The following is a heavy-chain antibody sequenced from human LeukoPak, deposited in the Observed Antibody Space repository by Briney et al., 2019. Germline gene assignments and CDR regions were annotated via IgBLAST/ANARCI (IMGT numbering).Heavy chain of an antibody. J-gene: IGHJ4*02. V-gene: IGHV1-46*01. Sequence: GSVKVSCKASGYTFTSYYMHWVRQAPGQGLEWMGIINPSGGSTSYAQKFQGRVTMTRDTSTSTVYMELSSLRSEDTAVYYCAREENCGGDCNKFDYWGQGTLVTVSS. CDR1: GYTFTSYY. CDR2: INPSGGST. CDR3: AREENCGGDCNKFDY. D-gene: IGHD2-21*02.